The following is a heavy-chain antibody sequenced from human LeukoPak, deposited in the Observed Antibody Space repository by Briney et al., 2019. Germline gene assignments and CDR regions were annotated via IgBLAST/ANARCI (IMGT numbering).Heavy chain of an antibody. CDR1: GGSISSSSYY. D-gene: IGHD6-6*01. CDR3: ARDGSYSSSSGVSGY. V-gene: IGHV4-39*07. Sequence: SETLSLTCTVSGGSISSSSYYWGWIRQPPGKGLERIGSIYYSGSTYYNPSLKSRVTISVDTSKNQFSLKLSSVTAADTAVYYCARDGSYSSSSGVSGYWGQGTLVTVSS. CDR2: IYYSGST. J-gene: IGHJ4*02.